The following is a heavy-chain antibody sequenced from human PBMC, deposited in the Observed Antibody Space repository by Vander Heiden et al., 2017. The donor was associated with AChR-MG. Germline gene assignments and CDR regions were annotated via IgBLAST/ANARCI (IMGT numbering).Heavy chain of an antibody. J-gene: IGHJ4*02. V-gene: IGHV3-23*01. CDR3: AKTYYDFWSGYYGSGGVYY. CDR1: GFTFSSYA. D-gene: IGHD3-3*01. Sequence: EVQLLESGGGLVQPGGSLRISCAASGFTFSSYAMSWVRQAPGKGLEWVSAISGSGGSTYYADSVKGRFTISRDNSKNTLYLQMNSLRAEDTAVYYCAKTYYDFWSGYYGSGGVYYWGQGTLVTVSS. CDR2: ISGSGGST.